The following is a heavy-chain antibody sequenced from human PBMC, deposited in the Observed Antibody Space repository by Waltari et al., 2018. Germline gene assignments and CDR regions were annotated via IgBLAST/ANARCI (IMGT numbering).Heavy chain of an antibody. CDR1: GASINTKNFY. CDR3: ARIGSSPYYYYYYMDV. J-gene: IGHJ6*03. D-gene: IGHD6-6*01. Sequence: QLQLQESGPGLVKPSETLSLSCTVSGASINTKNFYWGWIRQPPGKGLQWIGSIYYKGISFYTPSLKSRVTISVDTSQNQFSLKLSSVTAADTAVYYCARIGSSPYYYYYYMDVWGKGTTVTVS. V-gene: IGHV4-39*01. CDR2: IYYKGIS.